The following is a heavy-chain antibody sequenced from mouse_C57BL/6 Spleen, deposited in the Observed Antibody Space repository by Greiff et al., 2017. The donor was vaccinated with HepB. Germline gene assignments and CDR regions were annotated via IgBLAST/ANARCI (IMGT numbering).Heavy chain of an antibody. J-gene: IGHJ2*01. CDR2: IRNKANGYTT. CDR1: GFTFTDYY. Sequence: DVHLVESGGGLVQPGGSLSLSCAASGFTFTDYYMSWVRQPPGKALEWLGFIRNKANGYTTEYSASVKGRFTISRDNSQSILYLQMNALRAEDSATYYCARSLYDYAFLDYWGQGTTLTVSS. CDR3: ARSLYDYAFLDY. D-gene: IGHD2-4*01. V-gene: IGHV7-3*01.